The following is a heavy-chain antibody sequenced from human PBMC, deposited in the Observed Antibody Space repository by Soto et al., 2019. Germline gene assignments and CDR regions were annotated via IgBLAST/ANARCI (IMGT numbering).Heavy chain of an antibody. D-gene: IGHD5-12*01. J-gene: IGHJ3*02. V-gene: IGHV4-39*01. Sequence: SKPLSLTCTVSGVSIGSSTHYWGWIRQPPGKGLEWIGTIYYSGTTYYNPSLKSRVTISVDTSTNQFSLKLSSVTGADTAVYYCARPSSGGALDIWGQGTMVT. CDR1: GVSIGSSTHY. CDR3: ARPSSGGALDI. CDR2: IYYSGTT.